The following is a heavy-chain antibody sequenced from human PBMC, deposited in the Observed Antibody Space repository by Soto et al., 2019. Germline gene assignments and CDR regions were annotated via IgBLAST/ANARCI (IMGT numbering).Heavy chain of an antibody. CDR3: ASSAYYYDSSGYYNFDY. Sequence: SVKVSCKASGGTFSIYTISWVLQAPGEGLEWMGRIIPILGIANYAQKFQGRVTITADKSTSTAYMELSSLRSEDTAVYYCASSAYYYDSSGYYNFDYWGQGTLVTVSS. D-gene: IGHD3-22*01. CDR2: IIPILGIA. J-gene: IGHJ4*02. V-gene: IGHV1-69*02. CDR1: GGTFSIYT.